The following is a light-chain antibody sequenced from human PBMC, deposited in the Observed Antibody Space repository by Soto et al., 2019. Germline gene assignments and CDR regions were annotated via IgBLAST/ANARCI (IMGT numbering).Light chain of an antibody. J-gene: IGLJ1*01. CDR2: EVS. CDR3: NSYAGSDNSYV. CDR1: SSDVGAYNY. V-gene: IGLV2-8*01. Sequence: QSALTQPPSASGSPGQSVTISCTGTSSDVGAYNYVSWFQQYPGKAPNLMIYEVSKRPSGVPDRFSGSKSGNTASLTVSGLQTEDEADYYCNSYAGSDNSYVFGTGTKVTVL.